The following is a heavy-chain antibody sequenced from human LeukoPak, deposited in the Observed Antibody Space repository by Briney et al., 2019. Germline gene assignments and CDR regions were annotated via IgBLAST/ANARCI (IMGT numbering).Heavy chain of an antibody. D-gene: IGHD1-1*01. CDR3: ARETGSTRGGYYYYYMDV. Sequence: SETLSLTCTVSGDSISTSKSYWGWIRQPPLKGLEWIGSIYYTGNTYYNASLKSRVTISVDTSKNQFSLKLSSVTAADTAVYYCARETGSTRGGYYYYYMDVWGKGTTVTVSS. V-gene: IGHV4-39*02. J-gene: IGHJ6*03. CDR2: IYYTGNT. CDR1: GDSISTSKSY.